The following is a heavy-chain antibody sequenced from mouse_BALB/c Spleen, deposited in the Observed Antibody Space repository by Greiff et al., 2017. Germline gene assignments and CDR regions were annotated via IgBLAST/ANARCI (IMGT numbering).Heavy chain of an antibody. CDR1: GFTFSSYT. CDR2: ISNGGGST. V-gene: IGHV5-12-2*01. CDR3: AGDGYPSFAY. D-gene: IGHD2-3*01. J-gene: IGHJ3*01. Sequence: EVQLVESGGGLVQPGGSLKLSCAASGFTFSSYTMSWVRQTPEKRLEWVAYISNGGGSTYYPDTVKGRFTISRDNAKNTLYLQMSSLKSEDTAMYYCAGDGYPSFAYWGQGTLVTVSA.